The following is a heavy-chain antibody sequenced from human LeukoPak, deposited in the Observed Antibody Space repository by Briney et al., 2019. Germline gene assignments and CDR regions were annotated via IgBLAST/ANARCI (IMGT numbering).Heavy chain of an antibody. CDR1: GGSISSYY. D-gene: IGHD6-19*01. V-gene: IGHV4-59*01. Sequence: SETLSLTCTVSGGSISSYYGSWIRQPPGKGLEWIGYIYYSGSTNYNPSLKSRVTISVDTSKNQFSLKLSSVTAADTAVYYCARGDPRYSSGWYYWGQGTLVTVSS. CDR2: IYYSGST. CDR3: ARGDPRYSSGWYY. J-gene: IGHJ4*02.